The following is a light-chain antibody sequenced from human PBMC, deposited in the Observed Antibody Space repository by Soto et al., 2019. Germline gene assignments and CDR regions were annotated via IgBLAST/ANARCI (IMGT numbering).Light chain of an antibody. CDR1: LDIDNY. CDR2: DAS. J-gene: IGKJ2*01. CDR3: QHYHNLPMYT. V-gene: IGKV1-33*01. Sequence: DIQMTQSPSSLSASVGDRVTITCQASLDIDNYLNWYQQKPGEAPKLVIYDASILETGVPLRFSGSGSGTDFTFTISSLQPEDVATYYFQHYHNLPMYTFGQGTRLEIK.